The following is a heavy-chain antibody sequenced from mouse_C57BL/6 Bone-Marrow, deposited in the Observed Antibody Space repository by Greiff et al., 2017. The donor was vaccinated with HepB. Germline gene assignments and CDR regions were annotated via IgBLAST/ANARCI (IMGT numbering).Heavy chain of an antibody. J-gene: IGHJ3*01. D-gene: IGHD2-14*01. CDR1: GFTFSSYG. CDR3: ARNRRAY. Sequence: EVKLVESGGDLVKPGGSLKLSCAASGFTFSSYGMSWVRQTPDKRLEWVATISSGGSYTYYPDSVKGRFTISRDNAKNTLYLQMSSLKSEDTAMYYCARNRRAYWGQGTLVTVSA. CDR2: ISSGGSYT. V-gene: IGHV5-6*01.